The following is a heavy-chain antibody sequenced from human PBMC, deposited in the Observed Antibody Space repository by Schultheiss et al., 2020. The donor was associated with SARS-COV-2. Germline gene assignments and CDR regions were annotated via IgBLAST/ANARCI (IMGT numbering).Heavy chain of an antibody. CDR2: ISSSSSYI. J-gene: IGHJ4*02. CDR3: ARDRGWYYFDY. Sequence: GGSLRLSCAASGFTFSSYSMNWVRQAPGKGLEWVSSISSSSSYIYYADSVKGRFTISRDNAKNSLYLQMNSLRAEDTAVYYCARDRGWYYFDYWGQGTLVTVPQ. CDR1: GFTFSSYS. D-gene: IGHD6-19*01. V-gene: IGHV3-21*01.